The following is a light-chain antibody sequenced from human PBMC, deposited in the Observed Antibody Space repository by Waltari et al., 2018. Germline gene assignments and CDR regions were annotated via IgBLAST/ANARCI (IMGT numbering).Light chain of an antibody. J-gene: IGLJ2*01. V-gene: IGLV2-14*03. CDR3: CSYTTSSSLDVV. CDR2: DVI. CDR1: SSDVGGNNY. Sequence: QSALTQPASVAGSPGQSITISCTGTSSDVGGNNYVSWYQQYPGKARILITYDVINRPPEVSRRFSGSKSGNTAALTGSGLQAEDEADYYCCSYTTSSSLDVVCGGGTKVTVL.